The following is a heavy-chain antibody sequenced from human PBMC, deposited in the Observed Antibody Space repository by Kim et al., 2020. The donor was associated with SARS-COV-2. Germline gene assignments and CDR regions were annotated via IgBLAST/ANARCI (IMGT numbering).Heavy chain of an antibody. CDR1: GYSFTSYW. CDR2: IYPGDSDT. Sequence: GESLKISCKGSGYSFTSYWIGWVRQMPGKGLEWMGIIYPGDSDTRYSPSFQGQVTISADKSISTAYLQWSSLKASDTAMYYCARRSSSWYGGDQNWFDPWGQGNLVTVS. V-gene: IGHV5-51*01. CDR3: ARRSSSWYGGDQNWFDP. J-gene: IGHJ5*02. D-gene: IGHD6-13*01.